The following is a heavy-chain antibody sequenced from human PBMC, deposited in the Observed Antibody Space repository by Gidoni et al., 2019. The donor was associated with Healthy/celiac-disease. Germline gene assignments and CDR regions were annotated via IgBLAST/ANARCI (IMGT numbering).Heavy chain of an antibody. CDR3: ARVEAAAAGDY. CDR2: ISSSSSYI. CDR1: GLTFSSYS. J-gene: IGHJ4*02. Sequence: EVQLVESGGGLVKTGGSLRLSCAASGLTFSSYSMNWVRQAPGKGLEWVSSISSSSSYIYYADSVKGRFTISRDNAKNSLYLQMNSLRAEDTAVYYCARVEAAAAGDYWGQGTLVTVSS. V-gene: IGHV3-21*01. D-gene: IGHD6-13*01.